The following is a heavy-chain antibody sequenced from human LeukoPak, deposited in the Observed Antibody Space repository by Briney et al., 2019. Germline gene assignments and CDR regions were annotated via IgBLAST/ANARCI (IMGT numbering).Heavy chain of an antibody. CDR2: INPAGSET. Sequence: GGSLRLSCAASGFSFSAYWMTWVRQAPGTGLEWVANINPAGSETYYVDPVKGRFSIPRDNAKNLVYLQMNSLRAEDTAVYHCARFGYVAAVDVWGQGTPVTVSS. CDR3: ARFGYVAAVDV. J-gene: IGHJ4*02. CDR1: GFSFSAYW. V-gene: IGHV3-7*01. D-gene: IGHD2-15*01.